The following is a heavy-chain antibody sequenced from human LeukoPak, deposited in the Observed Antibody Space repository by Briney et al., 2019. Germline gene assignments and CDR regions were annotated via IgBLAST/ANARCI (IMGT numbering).Heavy chain of an antibody. CDR3: AKDLVPAAYYYYGMDV. V-gene: IGHV3-30*18. D-gene: IGHD2-2*01. CDR1: GFTFSSYG. Sequence: GGSLRLSCAASGFTFSSYGMHWVRQAPGKGLEWVAVISYDGSNKYYADSVKGRFTISRDKSKNTLYLQMNSLRAEDTAVYYCAKDLVPAAYYYYGMDVWGQGTTVTVSS. CDR2: ISYDGSNK. J-gene: IGHJ6*02.